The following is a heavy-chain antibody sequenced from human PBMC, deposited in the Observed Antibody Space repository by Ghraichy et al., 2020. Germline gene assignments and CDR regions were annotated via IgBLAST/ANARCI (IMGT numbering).Heavy chain of an antibody. D-gene: IGHD1-26*01. CDR3: ARDKSGSLDY. CDR2: INPYTGNT. J-gene: IGHJ4*02. V-gene: IGHV1-2*02. CDR1: GYTFTDNS. Sequence: ASVKVSCKASGYTFTDNSIHWVRRAPGQGLEWMGLINPYTGNTYHAQNFQGRATMTRDTSIITAYMELISLKFDDTAVYYCARDKSGSLDYWGQGTLVTVSS.